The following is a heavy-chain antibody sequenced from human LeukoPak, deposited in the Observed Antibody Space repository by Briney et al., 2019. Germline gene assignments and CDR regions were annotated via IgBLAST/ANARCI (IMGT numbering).Heavy chain of an antibody. CDR1: GGSIRSGSY. D-gene: IGHD1-26*01. J-gene: IGHJ5*02. CDR3: ARHAIYSGDYSFWFDP. CDR2: ISYSGST. Sequence: KPSETLSLTCAVSGGSIRSGSYWGWIRQPPGKGLEWIGTISYSGSTYYNPSLKSRASISLDTSKNLCSLRLSSVTAADTAVYYCARHAIYSGDYSFWFDPWGLGTLVTVSS. V-gene: IGHV4-39*01.